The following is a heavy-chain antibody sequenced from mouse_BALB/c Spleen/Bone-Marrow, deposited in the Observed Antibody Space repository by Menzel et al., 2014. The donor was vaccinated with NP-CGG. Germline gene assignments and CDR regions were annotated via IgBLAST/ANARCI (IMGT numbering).Heavy chain of an antibody. CDR1: GYTFTSYW. CDR2: IAPGSGST. V-gene: IGHV1S41*01. Sequence: DLVKPGASVKLSCKASGYTFTSYWINWIKQRPGQGLEWVGRIAPGSGSTYYNEMFKGEATLTVDTSSSTAYIQLSSLSSEDSAVYFCARGDDYDLFAYWGQGTLVTVSA. D-gene: IGHD2-4*01. CDR3: ARGDDYDLFAY. J-gene: IGHJ3*01.